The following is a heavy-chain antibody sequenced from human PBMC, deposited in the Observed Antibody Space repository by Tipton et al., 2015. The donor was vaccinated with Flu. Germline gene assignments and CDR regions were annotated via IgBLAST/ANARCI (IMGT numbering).Heavy chain of an antibody. D-gene: IGHD7-27*01. CDR2: ISYDGSNR. Sequence: SLRLSCSASGFTFNNYVMYWVRQAPGKGLEWLAVISYDGSNRYYTDSVKGRFTISRDNSNNTLYLQMSSLRPEDTAVYYYARDYTEGTNWQAVQCFAPGGQGTLVTV. V-gene: IGHV3-30-3*01. CDR3: ARDYTEGTNWQAVQCFAP. J-gene: IGHJ4*02. CDR1: GFTFNNYV.